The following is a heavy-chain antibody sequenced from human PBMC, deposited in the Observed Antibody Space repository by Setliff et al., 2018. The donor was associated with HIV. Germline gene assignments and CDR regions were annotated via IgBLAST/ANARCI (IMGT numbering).Heavy chain of an antibody. CDR3: AADSLSGGSGSD. CDR2: MNPNNGNT. J-gene: IGHJ6*02. V-gene: IGHV1-8*02. D-gene: IGHD3-10*01. CDR1: GYNFTDYD. Sequence: ASVKVSCKASGYNFTDYDINWVRQATGQGLEWMGWMNPNNGNTGYAEKFQGRVTMTRDTSISTAYMELSSLRSDDTAVYYCAADSLSGGSGSDWGQGTTVTVSS.